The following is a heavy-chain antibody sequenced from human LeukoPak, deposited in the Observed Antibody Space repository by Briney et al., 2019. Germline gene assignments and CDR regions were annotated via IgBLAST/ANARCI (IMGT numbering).Heavy chain of an antibody. CDR2: ISAYNGNT. Sequence: ASVKVSCKASGYTFTSYGISWVRQAPGQGLEWMGWISAYNGNTNYARKLQGRVTMTTDTSTSTAYMELRSLRSDDTAVYYCARGDYDFWSGYYHPFDYWGQGTLVTVSS. CDR3: ARGDYDFWSGYYHPFDY. CDR1: GYTFTSYG. V-gene: IGHV1-18*01. D-gene: IGHD3-3*01. J-gene: IGHJ4*02.